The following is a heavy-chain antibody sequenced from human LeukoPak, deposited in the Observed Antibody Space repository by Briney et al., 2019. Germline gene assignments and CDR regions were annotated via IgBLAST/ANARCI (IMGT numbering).Heavy chain of an antibody. CDR1: GASITSNW. J-gene: IGHJ4*02. CDR2: IHHSASP. Sequence: SETLSLTCAVSGASITSNWWSWVRQSPGKGLEWIGEIHHSASPNYNTSLKSRVTLSLDKSQNQFSLKVTSVTAADTAVYYCARVQDYDFWSGYQFYYFDYWGQGTLVTVSS. CDR3: ARVQDYDFWSGYQFYYFDY. D-gene: IGHD3-3*01. V-gene: IGHV4-4*02.